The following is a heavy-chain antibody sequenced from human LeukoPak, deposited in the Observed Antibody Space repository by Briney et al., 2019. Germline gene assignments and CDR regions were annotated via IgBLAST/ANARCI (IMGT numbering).Heavy chain of an antibody. J-gene: IGHJ3*02. V-gene: IGHV3-30*02. Sequence: GGSLRLSFAASGFTFSSYGMHWVRQAPGKGLEWVAFIRYDGSNKYYADSVKGRFTISRDNSKNTLYLQMNSLRAEDTAVDYCAKDRCSSTSCYDAFDIWGQGTMVTVSS. D-gene: IGHD2-2*01. CDR3: AKDRCSSTSCYDAFDI. CDR2: IRYDGSNK. CDR1: GFTFSSYG.